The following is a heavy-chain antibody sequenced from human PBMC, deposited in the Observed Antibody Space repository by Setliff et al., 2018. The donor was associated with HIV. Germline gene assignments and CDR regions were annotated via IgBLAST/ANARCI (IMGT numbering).Heavy chain of an antibody. D-gene: IGHD3-3*01. V-gene: IGHV1-18*01. CDR2: ISTYNGNT. CDR3: ARAPSGVVIGPDY. Sequence: ASVKVSCKVSGGSFSSFAIRWVRQAPGQGLEWMGWISTYNGNTRYAQKVQGRVTMTTDTSTSTAYMELRSLRSDDTAVYYCARAPSGVVIGPDYWGQGTLVTVSS. CDR1: GGSFSSFA. J-gene: IGHJ4*02.